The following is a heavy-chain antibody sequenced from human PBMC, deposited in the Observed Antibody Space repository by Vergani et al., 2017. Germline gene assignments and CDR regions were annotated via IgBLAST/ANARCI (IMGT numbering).Heavy chain of an antibody. CDR3: ARARCIETCYMSNWLDS. Sequence: EVQLVESGGGFFQPGGSLRLSCSASGFSFNSYWMHWVRQVPGKGLLWVSRIKSDGSITAYADSVKGRFTISRDNAQNTLYLHMNSLRVEDTGVYYCARARCIETCYMSNWLDSWGQGTLVTVSS. V-gene: IGHV3-74*03. CDR1: GFSFNSYW. D-gene: IGHD3-9*01. J-gene: IGHJ5*01. CDR2: IKSDGSIT.